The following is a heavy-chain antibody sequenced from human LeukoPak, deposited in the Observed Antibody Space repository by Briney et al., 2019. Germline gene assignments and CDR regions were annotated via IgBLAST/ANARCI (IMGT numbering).Heavy chain of an antibody. CDR1: GFTFSNYA. V-gene: IGHV3-23*01. CDR3: ARDRYSSGWYLDY. D-gene: IGHD6-19*01. Sequence: GGSLRLSCAASGFTFSNYAMRWIRQTPGKGLEWVSAISGSGGSTYYADSVKGRFTISRDNSKNTLYLQMNSLRAEDTAVYYCARDRYSSGWYLDYWGQGTLVTVSS. CDR2: ISGSGGST. J-gene: IGHJ4*02.